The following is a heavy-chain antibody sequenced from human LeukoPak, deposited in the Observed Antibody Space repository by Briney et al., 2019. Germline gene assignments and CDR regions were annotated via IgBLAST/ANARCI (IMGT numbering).Heavy chain of an antibody. CDR3: ARVAESGTWSAPTY. V-gene: IGHV3-21*01. CDR2: ISSRSSYI. J-gene: IGHJ4*02. D-gene: IGHD5-12*01. Sequence: GGSLRLSCVASGFTFSSFTLNWVRQAPGKGLEWVSSISSRSSYIYYADSVKGRFTISRDDAKNSLYLQMNSLRAEDTAVYYCARVAESGTWSAPTYRGQGTLVTVSS. CDR1: GFTFSSFT.